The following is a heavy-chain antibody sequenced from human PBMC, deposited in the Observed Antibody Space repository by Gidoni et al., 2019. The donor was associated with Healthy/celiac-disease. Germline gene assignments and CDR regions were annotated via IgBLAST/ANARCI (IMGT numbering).Heavy chain of an antibody. CDR2: ISGSGGST. D-gene: IGHD3-22*01. Sequence: EVQLLESGGGLVQPGGSLRLSCAASGFTFSSYAMSWVRQAPGKGLEWVSAISGSGGSTYYADSVKGRFTISRDNSKNTLYLQMNSLRAEDTAVYYCAKHPATYYYDSSGRYFDYWGQGTLVTVSS. CDR1: GFTFSSYA. V-gene: IGHV3-23*01. CDR3: AKHPATYYYDSSGRYFDY. J-gene: IGHJ4*02.